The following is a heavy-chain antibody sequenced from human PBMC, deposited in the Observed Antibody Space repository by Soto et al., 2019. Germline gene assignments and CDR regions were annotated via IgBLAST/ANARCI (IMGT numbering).Heavy chain of an antibody. CDR1: GYTFSGYY. Sequence: ASVKVSCKASGYTFSGYYIHWLRQAPGQGLEWMGWINANNGSTKYAQKFQGRVTITRDTSASTAYMELSSLRSEDTAVYYCARTLYGDLTFDYWGQGTLVTVSS. J-gene: IGHJ4*02. V-gene: IGHV1-2*02. CDR2: INANNGST. D-gene: IGHD4-17*01. CDR3: ARTLYGDLTFDY.